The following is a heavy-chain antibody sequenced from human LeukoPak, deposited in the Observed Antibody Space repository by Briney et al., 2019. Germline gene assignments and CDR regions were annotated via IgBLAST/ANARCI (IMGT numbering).Heavy chain of an antibody. J-gene: IGHJ6*03. V-gene: IGHV1-69*06. Sequence: GASVKVSCKASGYTFTSNSINWVRQAPGQGLEWMGGIIPLFGTPDYAQKFQDRLTITADKSTSTAYMELSSLRSEDTAVYYCARDRRVNEPYYYYYMDVWGKGTTVTISS. CDR3: ARDRRVNEPYYYYYMDV. CDR1: GYTFTSNS. D-gene: IGHD3-10*01. CDR2: IIPLFGTP.